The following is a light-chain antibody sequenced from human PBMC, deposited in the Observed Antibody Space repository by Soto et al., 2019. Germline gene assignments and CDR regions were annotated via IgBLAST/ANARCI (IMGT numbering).Light chain of an antibody. J-gene: IGKJ1*01. CDR1: QSVSSN. CDR2: GAS. V-gene: IGKV3D-15*01. Sequence: EIVMTQSPANLSVSPGERATLSCRASQSVSSNLAWYQQKPGQAPRLLIYGASFRATDIPDRFSGRGSGTDFTLSISRLEPEDFAVYYCQQCNNWPQWTFGQGTKVDIK. CDR3: QQCNNWPQWT.